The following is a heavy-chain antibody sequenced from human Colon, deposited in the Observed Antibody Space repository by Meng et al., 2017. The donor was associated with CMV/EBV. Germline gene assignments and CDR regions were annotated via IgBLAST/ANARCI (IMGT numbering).Heavy chain of an antibody. J-gene: IGHJ5*02. CDR3: ARGGDSRGGAWFDP. V-gene: IGHV4-30-4*08. D-gene: IGHD3-22*01. CDR2: IYYSGRP. CDR1: GDSINSGSYY. Sequence: SETLSLTCTVSGDSINSGSYYWTWIRQPPGKGLEWIGYIYYSGRPYYDPSLRSRLLISLDSSKNQFSLKLTSVTAADTAVYYGARGGDSRGGAWFDPWGQGTLVTVSS.